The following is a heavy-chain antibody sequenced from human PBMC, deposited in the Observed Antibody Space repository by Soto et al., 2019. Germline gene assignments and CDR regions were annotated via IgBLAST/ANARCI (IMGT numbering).Heavy chain of an antibody. CDR2: IYSSGST. V-gene: IGHV3-53*01. J-gene: IGHJ4*02. Sequence: SLRRPCIPPGLILSHTYMTLVRQAPGTGLEWVSVIYSSGSTYYADSVKGRFTISRDNSKNTLYLQMISLTAEDTAVYYCARGIAGATFDYWGQGTLVTVSS. CDR1: GLILSHTY. CDR3: ARGIAGATFDY. D-gene: IGHD1-1*01.